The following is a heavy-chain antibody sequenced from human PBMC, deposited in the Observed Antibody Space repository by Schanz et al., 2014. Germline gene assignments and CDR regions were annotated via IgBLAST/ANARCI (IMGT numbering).Heavy chain of an antibody. J-gene: IGHJ4*02. D-gene: IGHD6-19*01. CDR3: AKDLPAVAVAPLMTGLYDS. CDR1: GFTFSTYW. CDR2: IKQDESER. V-gene: IGHV3-7*01. Sequence: EVQLVESGGGLVQPGGSLRLSCAASGFTFSTYWMSWVRQAPGKGLEWVANIKQDESERSYVDSVKGRFTISRDNAKNSLYLQMNSLRAEDTAVYYCAKDLPAVAVAPLMTGLYDSWGQGTLVTVSS.